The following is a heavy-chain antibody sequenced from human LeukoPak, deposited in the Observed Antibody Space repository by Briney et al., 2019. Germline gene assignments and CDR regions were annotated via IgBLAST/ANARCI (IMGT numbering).Heavy chain of an antibody. Sequence: PGGSLRLSCAASGFTFSSYGMHWVRQAPGRGLEWLAIISYNGGFRYYADSVKGRFTVSRDNSKNTLYLHMNTVRADDTAVYYSAKAAQIMVVTAIPDSWGQGALVTVSS. CDR2: ISYNGGFR. V-gene: IGHV3-30*18. J-gene: IGHJ5*01. CDR3: AKAAQIMVVTAIPDS. CDR1: GFTFSSYG. D-gene: IGHD2-21*02.